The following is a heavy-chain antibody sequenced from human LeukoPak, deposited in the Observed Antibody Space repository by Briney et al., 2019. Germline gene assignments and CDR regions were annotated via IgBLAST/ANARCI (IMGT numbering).Heavy chain of an antibody. J-gene: IGHJ4*02. CDR3: AKQESDSSPKFHDY. CDR2: ISCAANTF. V-gene: IGHV3-23*01. CDR1: GFTFSTYA. D-gene: IGHD2-15*01. Sequence: GGSLRLSCAASGFTFSTYAMTWVRQAPGKGLDWVSSISCAANTFYYADSVKGRFTISRDKSGNTVYLQMDSLPAHHTAVYYCAKQESDSSPKFHDYWGQGTLVTVSS.